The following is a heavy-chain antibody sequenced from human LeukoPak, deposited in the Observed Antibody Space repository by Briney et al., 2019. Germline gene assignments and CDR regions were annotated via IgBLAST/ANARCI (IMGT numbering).Heavy chain of an antibody. CDR3: ARDNYKLRDAFDI. CDR2: ISSSSSYI. Sequence: GGSLRLSCAASGFTFSSYGMSWVRQAPGKGLEWVSSISSSSSYIYYADSVKGRFTISRDNAKNSLYLQMNSLRAEDTAVYYCARDNYKLRDAFDIWGQGTMVTVSS. CDR1: GFTFSSYG. V-gene: IGHV3-21*01. D-gene: IGHD5-24*01. J-gene: IGHJ3*02.